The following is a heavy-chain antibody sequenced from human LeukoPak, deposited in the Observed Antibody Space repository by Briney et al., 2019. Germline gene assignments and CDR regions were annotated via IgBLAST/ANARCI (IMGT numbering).Heavy chain of an antibody. J-gene: IGHJ3*02. Sequence: SETLSLIRTVSGGSISSYYWSWIRQPPGKGLEWIGYIYYSGSTNYNPSLKSRVTISVDTSKNQFSLKLSSVTAADTAVYYCAREDSSGRHDAFDIWGQGTMVTVSS. CDR3: AREDSSGRHDAFDI. CDR2: IYYSGST. CDR1: GGSISSYY. V-gene: IGHV4-59*01. D-gene: IGHD6-19*01.